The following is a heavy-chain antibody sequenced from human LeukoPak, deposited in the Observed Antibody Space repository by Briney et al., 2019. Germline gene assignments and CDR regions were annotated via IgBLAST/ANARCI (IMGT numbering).Heavy chain of an antibody. V-gene: IGHV4-31*03. CDR2: IYYSGST. CDR1: GGSISNGGFY. D-gene: IGHD3-10*01. Sequence: SQTLSLTCTVSGGSISNGGFYWSWIPQHPGKDLEWIGYIYYSGSTYYNPSHKSRATISVDQSKNQFSLKLSSVTAADTAVYYCARGVWMARPFGEVYYYYYYYMDVWGKGTTVTVSS. J-gene: IGHJ6*03. CDR3: ARGVWMARPFGEVYYYYYYYMDV.